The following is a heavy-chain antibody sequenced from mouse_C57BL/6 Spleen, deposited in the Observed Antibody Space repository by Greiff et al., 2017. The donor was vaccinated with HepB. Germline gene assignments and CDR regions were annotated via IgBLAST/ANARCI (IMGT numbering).Heavy chain of an antibody. CDR2: ISYDGSN. V-gene: IGHV3-6*01. CDR3: ARDKGYYYAMDY. Sequence: EESGPGLVKPSQSLSLTCSVTGYSITSGYYWNWIRQFPGNKLEWMGYISYDGSNNYNPSLKNRISITRDTSKNQFFLKLNSVTTEDTATYYWARDKGYYYAMDYGGQGTSVTVSS. D-gene: IGHD2-2*01. J-gene: IGHJ4*01. CDR1: GYSITSGYY.